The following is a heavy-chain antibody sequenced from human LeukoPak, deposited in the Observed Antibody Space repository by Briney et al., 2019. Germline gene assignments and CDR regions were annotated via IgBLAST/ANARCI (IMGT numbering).Heavy chain of an antibody. V-gene: IGHV3-21*01. D-gene: IGHD1-26*01. CDR1: GFTFSSYS. J-gene: IGHJ4*02. Sequence: GGSLRLPCAASGFTFSSYSMNWVRQAPGKGLEWVSSISSSSYIYYADSVKGRFTISRDNAKNSLYLQMNSLRAEDTAVYYCARDLLGATNYFDYWGQGTLVTVSS. CDR3: ARDLLGATNYFDY. CDR2: ISSSSYI.